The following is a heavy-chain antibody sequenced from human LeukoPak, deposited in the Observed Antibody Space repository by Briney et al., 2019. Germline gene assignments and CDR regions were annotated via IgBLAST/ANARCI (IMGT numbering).Heavy chain of an antibody. V-gene: IGHV3-30*18. CDR2: MSYDGSNK. Sequence: SGGSLRLSCAASGFAFSTYAMNRVRQAPGKGLEWVAVMSYDGSNKYYADSVRGRFTISRDNSKNTLYLQMNSLRSEDSAVYYCTKAGCSSTTCYSNCWGQGTLVTVSS. J-gene: IGHJ4*02. CDR1: GFAFSTYA. CDR3: TKAGCSSTTCYSNC. D-gene: IGHD2-2*01.